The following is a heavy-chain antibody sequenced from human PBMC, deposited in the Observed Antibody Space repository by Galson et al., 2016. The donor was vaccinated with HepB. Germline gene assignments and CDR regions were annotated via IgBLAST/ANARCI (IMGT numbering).Heavy chain of an antibody. CDR1: GGTFSNSG. Sequence: SVKVSCKASGGTFSNSGISWVRQAPGQGLEWMGGIIPIFGPPDYAQKFQGRVTITADESTSTAYMELSSLRSEDTALYYCARHVVVVTAISNAFDVWGQGTMVTVSS. CDR3: ARHVVVVTAISNAFDV. D-gene: IGHD2-15*01. J-gene: IGHJ3*01. V-gene: IGHV1-69*13. CDR2: IIPIFGPP.